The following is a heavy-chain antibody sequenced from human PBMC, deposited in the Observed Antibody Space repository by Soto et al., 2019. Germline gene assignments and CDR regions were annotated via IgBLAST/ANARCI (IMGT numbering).Heavy chain of an antibody. D-gene: IGHD5-12*01. Sequence: SETLSLTCTVSGGSISSYYWSWIRQPPGKGLEWIGYIYYSGSTNYNPSLKSRVTISVDTSKDQFSLKLSSVTAADTAVYYCAREIRYSGYPDIYFDCWGQGTLVTVSS. CDR2: IYYSGST. V-gene: IGHV4-59*01. J-gene: IGHJ4*02. CDR1: GGSISSYY. CDR3: AREIRYSGYPDIYFDC.